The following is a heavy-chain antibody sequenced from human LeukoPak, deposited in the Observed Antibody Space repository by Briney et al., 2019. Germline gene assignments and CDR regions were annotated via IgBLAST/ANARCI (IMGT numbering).Heavy chain of an antibody. CDR2: ISSSGSTI. CDR3: ARDGYSSGWPFDY. Sequence: GGSLRLSCAASGITFSSYEMNWVRQAPGKGLGWVSYISSSGSTIYYADSVKGRFTISRDNAKNSLYLQMNSLRAEDTAVYYCARDGYSSGWPFDYWGQGTLVTVSS. J-gene: IGHJ4*02. D-gene: IGHD6-19*01. CDR1: GITFSSYE. V-gene: IGHV3-48*03.